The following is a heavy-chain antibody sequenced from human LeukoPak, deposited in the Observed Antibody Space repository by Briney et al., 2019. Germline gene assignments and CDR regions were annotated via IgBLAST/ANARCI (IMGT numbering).Heavy chain of an antibody. CDR3: ARGYGERDY. V-gene: IGHV5-51*01. J-gene: IGHJ4*02. CDR2: IHGADSLT. D-gene: IGHD4-17*01. Sequence: GESLKISCKDSGYYFTNYWIGWVRQMPGKGLEWMGIIHGADSLTMYSPSFQGQVTISADKSVSTAYLQWSGLKASDTAMYYCARGYGERDYWGQGTLVTVSS. CDR1: GYYFTNYW.